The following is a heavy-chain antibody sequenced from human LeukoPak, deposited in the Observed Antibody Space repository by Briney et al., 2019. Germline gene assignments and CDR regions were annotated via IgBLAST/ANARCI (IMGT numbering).Heavy chain of an antibody. CDR1: GFTFSSYW. Sequence: QTGGSLRLSCAASGFTFSSYWVSWVRQAPGKGLEWVANIKQDGSEKYYVDSVKGRFTISRDNAKNSLYLQMNSLRAEDTAVYYCARDGSGWWGQGTLVTVSS. D-gene: IGHD6-19*01. J-gene: IGHJ4*02. CDR2: IKQDGSEK. CDR3: ARDGSGW. V-gene: IGHV3-7*01.